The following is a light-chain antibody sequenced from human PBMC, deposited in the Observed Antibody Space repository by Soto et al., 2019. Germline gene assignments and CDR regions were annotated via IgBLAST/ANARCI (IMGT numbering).Light chain of an antibody. CDR2: DAS. CDR3: QQYNSYSEA. CDR1: QSISSW. V-gene: IGKV1-5*01. J-gene: IGKJ1*01. Sequence: DIQMTQSPSTLSASVGHRFTITFRASQSISSWLAWYQQKPGKAPKLLIYDASSLESGVPSRFSGSGSGTEFTLTISSLQPDDFATYYCQQYNSYSEAFGQGTKVDIK.